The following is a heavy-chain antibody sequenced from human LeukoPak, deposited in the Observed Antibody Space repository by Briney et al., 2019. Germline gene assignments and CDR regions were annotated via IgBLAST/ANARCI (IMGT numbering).Heavy chain of an antibody. D-gene: IGHD6-13*01. CDR2: INHSGST. J-gene: IGHJ4*02. V-gene: IGHV4-34*01. CDR3: ACYQPYSSSFWFDY. Sequence: SETLSLTCAVYGGSFSGYYWSWIRQPPGKGLEGIGEINHSGSTNYNPSLKSRVTISVDTSKNQFSLKLSSVTAADTAVYYCACYQPYSSSFWFDYWGQGTLVTVSS. CDR1: GGSFSGYY.